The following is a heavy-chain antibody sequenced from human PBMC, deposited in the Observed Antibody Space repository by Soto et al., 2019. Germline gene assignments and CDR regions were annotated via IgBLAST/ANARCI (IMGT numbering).Heavy chain of an antibody. V-gene: IGHV4-31*03. CDR3: ARGSPCSGGISYRIYSGNRIDP. Sequence: SETLSLTCTVSGGSISSGGYYWGWIRQHPGKGLEWIGYIYYSGSTYYNPSLKSRVTISVDTSKNQFSLKLSSVTAADTAVYYCARGSPCSGGISYRIYSGNRIDPWGQGTLVTVSS. CDR1: GGSISSGGYY. D-gene: IGHD2-15*01. J-gene: IGHJ5*02. CDR2: IYYSGST.